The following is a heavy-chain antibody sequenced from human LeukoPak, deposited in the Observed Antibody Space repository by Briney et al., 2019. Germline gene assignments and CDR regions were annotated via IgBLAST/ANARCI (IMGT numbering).Heavy chain of an antibody. CDR1: GFTFSSCA. Sequence: GGSLRLSCAASGFTFSSCAITWVRQAPGKGLEWVSSIRGSGATTYYADSVKGRFTLSRDNSNNTVYLQMNSLRAEDTAVYYCAKDQSRVGASDPFDYWGQGMQVGVSS. CDR3: AKDQSRVGASDPFDY. J-gene: IGHJ4*02. D-gene: IGHD1-26*01. V-gene: IGHV3-23*01. CDR2: IRGSGATT.